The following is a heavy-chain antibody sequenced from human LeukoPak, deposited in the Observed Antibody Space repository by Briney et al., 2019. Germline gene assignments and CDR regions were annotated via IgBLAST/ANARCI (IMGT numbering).Heavy chain of an antibody. J-gene: IGHJ4*02. CDR3: ARESITGDRDFDY. CDR1: GFSFSGYS. CDR2: ISSGSRTI. Sequence: GGSLRLSCAGSGFSFSGYSMNWVRQAPGRGLEWISYISSGSRTIFYADSVKGRFTISRDNAKNSLYLLMNSLRADDTAVYYCARESITGDRDFDYWGQGTLITVSS. V-gene: IGHV3-48*01. D-gene: IGHD7-27*01.